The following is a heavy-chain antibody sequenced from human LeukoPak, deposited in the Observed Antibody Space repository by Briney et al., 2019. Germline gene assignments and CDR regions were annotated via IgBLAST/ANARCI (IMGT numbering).Heavy chain of an antibody. V-gene: IGHV1-69*01. CDR3: ARDFSSWYERPHTGFDY. D-gene: IGHD6-13*01. Sequence: WVQVSCKASGGTFSSYAISWVRQAPRQGLEWMGGIIPIFGTANYAQKFQSRVTITADESTSTAYIELSSLRSEDTAVYDCARDFSSWYERPHTGFDYWGQGTLVTVSS. CDR1: GGTFSSYA. J-gene: IGHJ4*02. CDR2: IIPIFGTA.